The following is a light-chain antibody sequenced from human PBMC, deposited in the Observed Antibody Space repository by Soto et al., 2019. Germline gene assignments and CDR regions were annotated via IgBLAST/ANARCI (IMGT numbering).Light chain of an antibody. Sequence: QSVLTQPPSVSGAPGQRVTIPCTGTSSTIGANYDVHWYRHLPGTAPKLLIYGTTNRPSGVPDRFSGSKSGTSASLAITGLQAEDEADYYCLSYDSSLSGWVFGGGTQLTVL. CDR3: LSYDSSLSGWV. V-gene: IGLV1-40*01. CDR2: GTT. J-gene: IGLJ3*02. CDR1: SSTIGANYD.